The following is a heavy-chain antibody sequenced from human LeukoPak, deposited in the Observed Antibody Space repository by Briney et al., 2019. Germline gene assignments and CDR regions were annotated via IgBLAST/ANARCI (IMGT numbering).Heavy chain of an antibody. CDR2: IYHGGTT. CDR1: GSSISSGYY. V-gene: IGHV4-38-2*01. Sequence: SETLSLTCAVSGSSISSGYYWGWIRQPPGKGLEWIGSIYHGGTTYYNPSLKSRVTISVDTSKNQFSLKLSSVTAADTAVYYCARYDSSSREAFDIWGQGTMVTVSS. J-gene: IGHJ3*02. CDR3: ARYDSSSREAFDI. D-gene: IGHD6-6*01.